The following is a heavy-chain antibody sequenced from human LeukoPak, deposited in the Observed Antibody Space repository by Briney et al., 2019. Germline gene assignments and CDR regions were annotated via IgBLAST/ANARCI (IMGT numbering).Heavy chain of an antibody. CDR3: ARHAPVEPPPRAFDY. V-gene: IGHV4-34*01. Sequence: ASETLSLTCAVYGGSFSAQYWSWIRQPPGKGLEWIGEINHSGSTNYNPSLKSRVAISVDTSKNQFSLRLTSLTAADTAVYYCARHAPVEPPPRAFDYWGQGTLVTVSS. J-gene: IGHJ4*02. CDR1: GGSFSAQY. CDR2: INHSGST. D-gene: IGHD2-2*01.